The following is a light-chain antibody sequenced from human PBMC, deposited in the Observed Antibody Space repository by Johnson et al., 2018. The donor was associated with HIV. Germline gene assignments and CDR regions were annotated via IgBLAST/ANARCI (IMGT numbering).Light chain of an antibody. CDR1: SSNIGRNY. CDR2: DNN. CDR3: GTWDISLSVCYV. J-gene: IGLJ1*01. Sequence: QSALTQPPSVSAAPGQKVTISCSGSSSNIGRNYVSWYQQLPGTAPKLLIFDNNKRPSGIPDRFSASKSGTSATLDITGLQTGDEADYNCGTWDISLSVCYVVGAGTKVTVL. V-gene: IGLV1-51*01.